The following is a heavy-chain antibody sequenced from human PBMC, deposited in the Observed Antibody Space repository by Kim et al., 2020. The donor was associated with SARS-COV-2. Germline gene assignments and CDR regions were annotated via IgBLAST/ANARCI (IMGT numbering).Heavy chain of an antibody. V-gene: IGHV4-34*01. CDR2: INHSGST. J-gene: IGHJ4*02. CDR3: ARGRPPRGRYFDWPHYFDY. D-gene: IGHD3-9*01. Sequence: SETLSLTCAVYGGSFSGYYWSWIRQPPGKGLEWIGEINHSGSTNYNPSLKSRVTISVDTSKNQFSLKLSSVTAADTAVYYCARGRPPRGRYFDWPHYFDYWGQGTLVTVSS. CDR1: GGSFSGYY.